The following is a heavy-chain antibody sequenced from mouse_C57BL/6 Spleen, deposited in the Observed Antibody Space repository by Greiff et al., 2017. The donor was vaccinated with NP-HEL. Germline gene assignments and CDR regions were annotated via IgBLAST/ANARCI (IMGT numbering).Heavy chain of an antibody. J-gene: IGHJ3*01. CDR2: IDPETGGT. CDR3: THGAWFAY. CDR1: GYTFTDYE. Sequence: VQLQQSGAELVRPGASVTLSCKASGYTFTDYEMHWVKQTPVHGLEWIGAIDPETGGTAYNQKFKGKAILTADKSSSTAYMELRSLTSEDSAVYYCTHGAWFAYWGQGTLVTVSA. D-gene: IGHD1-1*02. V-gene: IGHV1-15*01.